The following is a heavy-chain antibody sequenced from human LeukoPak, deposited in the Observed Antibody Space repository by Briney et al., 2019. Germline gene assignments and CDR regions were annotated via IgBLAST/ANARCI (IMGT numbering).Heavy chain of an antibody. D-gene: IGHD6-13*01. Sequence: GGSLRLSCAASGFTVSSSYMSWVRQAPGKGLEWVSIISSAGTTYYADPVKGRFTISRDNSKNTVYLQVNSLRDEDTAVYYCARGLEAANTYYFDYWGQGTMVTVSS. J-gene: IGHJ4*02. CDR2: ISSAGTT. CDR1: GFTVSSSY. CDR3: ARGLEAANTYYFDY. V-gene: IGHV3-66*01.